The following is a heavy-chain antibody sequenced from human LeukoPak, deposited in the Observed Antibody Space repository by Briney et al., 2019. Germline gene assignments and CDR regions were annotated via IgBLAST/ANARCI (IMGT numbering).Heavy chain of an antibody. V-gene: IGHV3-30-3*01. CDR2: ISYDGSNK. CDR3: ARDRTTIVTTFPTARNAYFDY. J-gene: IGHJ4*02. D-gene: IGHD4-11*01. Sequence: PGGSLRLSCAASGFTFSSYAMHWVRQAPGKGLEWVAVISYDGSNKYYADSVKGRFTISRDNSKNTLYLQMNSLRAEDTAVYYCARDRTTIVTTFPTARNAYFDYWGQGTLVTVSS. CDR1: GFTFSSYA.